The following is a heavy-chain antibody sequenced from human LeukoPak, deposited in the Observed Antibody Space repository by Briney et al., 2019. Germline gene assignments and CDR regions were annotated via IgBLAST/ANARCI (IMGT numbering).Heavy chain of an antibody. CDR3: ARHVRGSLGYSYYYMDV. D-gene: IGHD3-10*01. Sequence: GESLKISCKGSGYRFTSYWIGWVRQMPGKGLEWMGIIYPGDSDTRYSPSFQGQVTISADRSISTAYLQWSSLKASDTAIYYCARHVRGSLGYSYYYMDVWGKGTTVTVSS. V-gene: IGHV5-51*01. CDR1: GYRFTSYW. J-gene: IGHJ6*03. CDR2: IYPGDSDT.